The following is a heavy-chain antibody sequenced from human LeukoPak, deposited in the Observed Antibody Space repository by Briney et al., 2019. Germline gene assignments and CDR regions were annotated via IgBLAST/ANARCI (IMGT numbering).Heavy chain of an antibody. CDR2: ISTYNGNT. V-gene: IGHV1-18*01. Sequence: ASVKVSCKASGYTFTNYGISWVRQAPGQGPEWMGWISTYNGNTNYAQKLQDRVTMTTDTSTSTAYLELPSLRSDDSAVYYCARLGTIMIPHYWGQGTLVTVSS. D-gene: IGHD7-27*01. CDR1: GYTFTNYG. J-gene: IGHJ4*02. CDR3: ARLGTIMIPHY.